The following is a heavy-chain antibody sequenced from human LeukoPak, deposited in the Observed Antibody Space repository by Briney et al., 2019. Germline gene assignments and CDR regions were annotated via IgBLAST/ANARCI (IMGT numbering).Heavy chain of an antibody. CDR2: ISGSGNRT. J-gene: IGHJ4*02. Sequence: GGSLRLSCAASGFTFSSYAMSWVRQAPGKGLEWVSSISGSGNRTYYADSVKGRFTISRDNSKNTLFLQMNSLRAEDTAVYYCITPLPYSAQGGRGTLVTVSS. V-gene: IGHV3-23*01. CDR1: GFTFSSYA. D-gene: IGHD2-21*01. CDR3: ITPLPYSAQ.